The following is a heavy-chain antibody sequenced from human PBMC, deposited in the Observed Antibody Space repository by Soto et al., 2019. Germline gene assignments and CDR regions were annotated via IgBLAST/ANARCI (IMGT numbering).Heavy chain of an antibody. Sequence: QVHLVQSGAEVKKPGASVKVSCKTSGYTFTNNVIHWVRQAPGQRLEWMGWVNAGNDNPKGSREFQGRLTLTKDTSATTAYMELSSLTSEDTAIYFCAREVPYGYSRFDYWGQGTLVTVSS. CDR1: GYTFTNNV. J-gene: IGHJ4*02. CDR2: VNAGNDNP. D-gene: IGHD5-18*01. V-gene: IGHV1-3*01. CDR3: AREVPYGYSRFDY.